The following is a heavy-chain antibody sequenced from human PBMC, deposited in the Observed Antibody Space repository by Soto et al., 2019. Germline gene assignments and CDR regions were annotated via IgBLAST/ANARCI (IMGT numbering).Heavy chain of an antibody. CDR3: AHSRGDLFTGHYYFDY. J-gene: IGHJ4*02. V-gene: IGHV2-5*02. D-gene: IGHD3-9*01. Sequence: QITLKESGPTLVKPTQTLTLTCTFSGFSLNTRGVGVGWIRQPPGKALEWLALISWDGEKRYRPSLKSRLTITKDTSENQVVLTMTNMYPVDTATYYCAHSRGDLFTGHYYFDYWGEGTLVTVSS. CDR2: ISWDGEK. CDR1: GFSLNTRGVG.